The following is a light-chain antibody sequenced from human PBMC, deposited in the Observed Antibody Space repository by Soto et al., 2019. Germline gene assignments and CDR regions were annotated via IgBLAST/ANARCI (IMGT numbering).Light chain of an antibody. V-gene: IGLV2-14*01. CDR3: SSYTSGKTVV. J-gene: IGLJ2*01. CDR2: EVN. Sequence: QSALTQPASVSGSPGQSITISCTGTSSDVGGYNFVSWYQQHPGKAPKVMIYEVNNRPSGVSSRFSGSKSGNTASLTISGLRTEDEADYYCSSYTSGKTVVFGGGTQLTVL. CDR1: SSDVGGYNF.